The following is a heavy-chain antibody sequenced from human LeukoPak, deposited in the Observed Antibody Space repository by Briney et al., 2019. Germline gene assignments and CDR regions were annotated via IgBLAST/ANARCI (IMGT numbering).Heavy chain of an antibody. CDR2: IRPSGDNT. J-gene: IGHJ5*02. CDR3: ARVAGWHWFDP. V-gene: IGHV3-23*01. Sequence: LSGGSLRLSCAASGFTFSSYDMTWVRQAPGRGLEWVSSIRPSGDNTYYGDSVKGRFTISRDNSKNTVYLQMNNMRVDDTAVYCCARVAGWHWFDPWGQGTLVTVSS. CDR1: GFTFSSYD. D-gene: IGHD6-19*01.